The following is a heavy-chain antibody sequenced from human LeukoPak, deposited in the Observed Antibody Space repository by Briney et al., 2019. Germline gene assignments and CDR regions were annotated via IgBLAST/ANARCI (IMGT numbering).Heavy chain of an antibody. Sequence: GESLKISCKGSGYSFPSYWIGWVRQTPGKGLEWMGIIYPGDSDTRYSPSFQGQVTMSADQSISTAYLQWSSLKASDTAMYYCARHYDSSGYYADYWGQGTLVTVSS. CDR3: ARHYDSSGYYADY. D-gene: IGHD3-22*01. CDR2: IYPGDSDT. CDR1: GYSFPSYW. V-gene: IGHV5-51*01. J-gene: IGHJ4*02.